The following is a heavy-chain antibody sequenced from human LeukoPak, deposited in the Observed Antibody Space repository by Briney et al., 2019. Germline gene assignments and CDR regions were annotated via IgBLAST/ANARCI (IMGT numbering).Heavy chain of an antibody. CDR3: ARIGAGSSRDY. Sequence: GGSLRLSCAASGFTFSSYWMTWVRQAPGKGLEWVANIKHDESEKHYVDSVKGRFTISRDNDKNLLYLQMNSLRAEDTAVYYCARIGAGSSRDYWGQGTLVTVSS. V-gene: IGHV3-7*04. D-gene: IGHD6-13*01. CDR1: GFTFSSYW. CDR2: IKHDESEK. J-gene: IGHJ4*02.